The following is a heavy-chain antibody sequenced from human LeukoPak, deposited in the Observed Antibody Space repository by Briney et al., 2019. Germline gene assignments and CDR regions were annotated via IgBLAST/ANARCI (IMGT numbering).Heavy chain of an antibody. CDR1: GFNFSSYA. Sequence: PGRSLRLSCAASGFNFSSYAIHWVRQAPGKGLEWVAVISYDGSSKYYADSVKGRFTGSKDNAKKMVYLQMNSLGAEDTATYYCVSRYSGNVPWGTWGQGTLVTVS. D-gene: IGHD3-10*01. J-gene: IGHJ5*02. CDR3: VSRYSGNVPWGT. CDR2: ISYDGSSK. V-gene: IGHV3-30-3*01.